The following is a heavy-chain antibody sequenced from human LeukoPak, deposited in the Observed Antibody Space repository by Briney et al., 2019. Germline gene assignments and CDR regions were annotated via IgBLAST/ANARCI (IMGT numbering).Heavy chain of an antibody. CDR2: IYPDDSDT. V-gene: IGHV5-51*01. CDR3: ARHGHCTNGVCYSNYYYYMDV. D-gene: IGHD2-8*01. CDR1: GYSFTSYW. Sequence: GESLQISCKGSGYSFTSYWIGWVRQMPGKGLEWMGIIYPDDSDTRYSPSFEGQVIISVDKSISTGYLQWSSLKASDTATYYCARHGHCTNGVCYSNYYYYMDVWGKGTTVTVSS. J-gene: IGHJ6*03.